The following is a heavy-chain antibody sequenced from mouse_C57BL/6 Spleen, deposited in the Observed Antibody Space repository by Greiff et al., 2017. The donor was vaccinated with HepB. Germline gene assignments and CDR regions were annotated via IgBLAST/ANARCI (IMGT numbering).Heavy chain of an antibody. V-gene: IGHV1-82*01. CDR3: ARAHYGSSQGYAMDY. Sequence: VQLQQSGPELVKPGASVKISCKASGYAFSSSWMNWVKQRPGKGLEWIGRIYPGDGDTNYNGKFKGKATLTADKSSSTAYMQLSNLTSEDSAVYFCARAHYGSSQGYAMDYWGQRTSVTVSS. D-gene: IGHD1-1*01. CDR1: GYAFSSSW. J-gene: IGHJ4*01. CDR2: IYPGDGDT.